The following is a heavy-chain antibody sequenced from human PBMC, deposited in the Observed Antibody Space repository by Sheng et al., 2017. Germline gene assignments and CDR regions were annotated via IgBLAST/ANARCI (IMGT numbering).Heavy chain of an antibody. D-gene: IGHD3-16*02. CDR3: ARDYRGNSPFDY. CDR1: GFTFSSYA. CDR2: ISYDGSNK. Sequence: QVQLVESGGGVVQPGRSLRLSCAASGFTFSSYAMHWVRQAPGKGLEWVAVISYDGSNKYYADSVKGRFTISRDNSKNTLYLQMNSLRAEDTAVYYCARDYRGNSPFDYWAREPWSPSPQ. J-gene: IGHJ4*02. V-gene: IGHV3-30-3*01.